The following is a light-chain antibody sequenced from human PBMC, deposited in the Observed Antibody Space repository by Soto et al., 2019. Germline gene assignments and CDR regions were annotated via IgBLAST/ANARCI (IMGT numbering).Light chain of an antibody. Sequence: KVMTQSPATLSVSPWERATLSCGASQSVRSNVAWYQQKPGQPPRLLIYDASTRATGIPSRFSGSGSGTEFTLTISSLKSEDFAVYYCQQYDNWPRTFGQGTKVDIK. CDR1: QSVRSN. CDR3: QQYDNWPRT. CDR2: DAS. J-gene: IGKJ1*01. V-gene: IGKV3-15*01.